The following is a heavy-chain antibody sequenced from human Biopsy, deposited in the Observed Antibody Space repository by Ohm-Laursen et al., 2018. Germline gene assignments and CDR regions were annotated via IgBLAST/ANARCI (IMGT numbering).Heavy chain of an antibody. D-gene: IGHD1-26*01. J-gene: IGHJ2*01. CDR1: GGSFSGYY. V-gene: IGHV4-34*01. CDR2: MNHGGST. CDR3: ARHAPSYSGSYWRYFDL. Sequence: GTLSLTCPVYGGSFSGYYWSWIRQPPGKGLEWIGEMNHGGSTNYNPSLKSRVTISVDTSMNHLSLRLTFVTAADTAVYYCARHAPSYSGSYWRYFDLWGRGTLVTVSS.